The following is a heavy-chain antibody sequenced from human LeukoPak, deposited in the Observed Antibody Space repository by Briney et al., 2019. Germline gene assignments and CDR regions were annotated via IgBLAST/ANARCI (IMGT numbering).Heavy chain of an antibody. J-gene: IGHJ3*02. V-gene: IGHV3-48*03. CDR2: ISSSGSTI. CDR1: GFTFSSYE. Sequence: GGSLRLSCAASGFTFSSYEMNWVRQAPGKGLEWVSYISSSGSTIYYADSVKGRFTISRDNAKNSLYLRMNSLRAEDTAVYYCARDHLDYYDGSGIVNAFDIWGQGTMVTVSS. D-gene: IGHD3-22*01. CDR3: ARDHLDYYDGSGIVNAFDI.